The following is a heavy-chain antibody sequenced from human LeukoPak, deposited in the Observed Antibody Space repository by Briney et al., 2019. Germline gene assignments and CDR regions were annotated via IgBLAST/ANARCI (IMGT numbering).Heavy chain of an antibody. CDR2: IRYDGRNK. V-gene: IGHV3-30*02. CDR1: GFTFSSYR. D-gene: IGHD5-24*01. J-gene: IGHJ5*02. CDR3: AKDHLFAWFDP. Sequence: GGSLRLSCAASGFTFSSYRMHWVRQAPGKGVEWVKFIRYDGRNKYYAYSVKGRFTISRDNSKNTLYLQMNSLGAEDTAVYYCAKDHLFAWFDPWGQGTLVTVSS.